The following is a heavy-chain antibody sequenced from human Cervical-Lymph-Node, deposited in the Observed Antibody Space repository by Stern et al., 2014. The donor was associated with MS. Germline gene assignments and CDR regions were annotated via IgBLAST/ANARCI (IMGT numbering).Heavy chain of an antibody. J-gene: IGHJ4*02. CDR2: ISTDTGGA. CDR1: GYSFTTYF. D-gene: IGHD1-26*01. CDR3: ARDRGSHSDY. V-gene: IGHV1-2*02. Sequence: VQLVESGAEVKKPGASVKVSCKASGYSFTTYFIHWVRQAPGQGLEWMGWISTDTGGANYAQRFQGRVTITRDSSISTTYMELSRLRADDTAVYCGARDRGSHSDYWGQGTLVTVSS.